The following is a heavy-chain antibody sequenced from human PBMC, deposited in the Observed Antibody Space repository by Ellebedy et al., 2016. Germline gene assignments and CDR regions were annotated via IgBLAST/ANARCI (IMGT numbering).Heavy chain of an antibody. D-gene: IGHD5-24*01. CDR1: GGSVSSGSYY. J-gene: IGHJ3*02. CDR3: ARGRRWLQWCEAFDI. V-gene: IGHV4-61*01. CDR2: IYYSGST. Sequence: SETLSLXCTVSGGSVSSGSYYWSWIRQPPGKGLEWIGYIYYSGSTNYNPSLKSRVTISVDTSKNQFSLKLSSVTAADTAVYYCARGRRWLQWCEAFDIWGQGTMVTVSS.